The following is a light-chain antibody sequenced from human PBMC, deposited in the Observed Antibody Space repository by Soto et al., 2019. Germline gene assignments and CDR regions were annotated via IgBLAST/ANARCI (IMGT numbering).Light chain of an antibody. V-gene: IGKV3-20*01. CDR3: QQYGSSPVT. Sequence: EIAMTQSPDTLSVSPGDRATLSCRASQSVSSYLAWYQQKPGQAPRLLIYGASSRATGIPDRFSGSGSGTDFTLTISRLEPEDFAVYYCQQYGSSPVTFGGGTKVDIK. CDR1: QSVSSY. J-gene: IGKJ4*01. CDR2: GAS.